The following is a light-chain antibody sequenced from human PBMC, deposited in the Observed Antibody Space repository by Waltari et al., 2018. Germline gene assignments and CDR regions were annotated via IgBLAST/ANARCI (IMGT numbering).Light chain of an antibody. CDR2: EVS. CDR1: SSDVVAYNF. J-gene: IGLJ1*01. CDR3: SSYTTSTAPGV. Sequence: SALTQPASVSGSPGQSFTISSTATSSDVVAYNFVSRYHQPPGKAPHLIIYEVSERPPGVSNRFSGSKSDNTASLTISGLQAEDEADYYCSSYTTSTAPGVFGAGTKVTVL. V-gene: IGLV2-14*01.